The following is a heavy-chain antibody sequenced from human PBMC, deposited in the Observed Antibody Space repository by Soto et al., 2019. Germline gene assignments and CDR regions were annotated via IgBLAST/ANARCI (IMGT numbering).Heavy chain of an antibody. CDR2: IIPIFGTA. J-gene: IGHJ4*02. CDR1: GGTFSSYA. D-gene: IGHD1-20*01. V-gene: IGHV1-69*13. Sequence: PVKIAWKASGGTFSSYAISWVLQYPGQGLEWMGGIIPIFGTANYAQKFQGRVTITADESTSTAYMELSSLRSKDTAVYYCARSSNWNDPSFEYWGQGTLVTVSS. CDR3: ARSSNWNDPSFEY.